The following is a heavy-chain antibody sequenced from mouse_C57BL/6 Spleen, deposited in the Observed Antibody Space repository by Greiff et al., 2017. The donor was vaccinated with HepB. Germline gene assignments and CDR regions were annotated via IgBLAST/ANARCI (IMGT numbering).Heavy chain of an antibody. CDR3: ARCGDYDYDVGAMDY. CDR1: GYTFTSYW. Sequence: QVHVKQPGAELVKPGASVKLSCKASGYTFTSYWMHWVKQRPGRGLEWIGRIDPNSGGTKYNEKFKSKATLTVDKPSSTAYMQLSSLTSEDSAVYYCARCGDYDYDVGAMDYWGQGTSVTVSS. V-gene: IGHV1-72*01. J-gene: IGHJ4*01. CDR2: IDPNSGGT. D-gene: IGHD2-4*01.